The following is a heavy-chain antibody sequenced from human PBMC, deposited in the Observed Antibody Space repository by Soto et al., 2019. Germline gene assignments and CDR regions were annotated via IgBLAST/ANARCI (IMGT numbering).Heavy chain of an antibody. CDR1: GFTFSSYW. V-gene: IGHV3-74*01. Sequence: EVQLVESGGGLVQPGGSLRLSCAASGFTFSSYWMHWVRQAPGKGLVWVSRINSDGSSTSYADSVKGRFTISRDDAKNTLYLQMNSLRAEDTAVYYCARATFEYWYFDLWGRGTLVTVSS. CDR2: INSDGSST. D-gene: IGHD3-9*01. CDR3: ARATFEYWYFDL. J-gene: IGHJ2*01.